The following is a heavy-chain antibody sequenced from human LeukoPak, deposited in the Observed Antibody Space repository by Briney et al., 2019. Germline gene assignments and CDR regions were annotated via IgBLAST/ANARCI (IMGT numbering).Heavy chain of an antibody. CDR1: GGSFSGYY. J-gene: IGHJ6*02. CDR3: ARGRVVVVAATIAYYYYYGTDV. V-gene: IGHV4-34*01. Sequence: KPSETLSLTCAVYGGSFSGYYWSWIRQPPGKGLEWIGEINHSGSTNYNPSLKSRVTISVDTSKNRFSLKLSSVTAADTAVYYCARGRVVVVAATIAYYYYYGTDVWGQGTTVTVSS. CDR2: INHSGST. D-gene: IGHD2-15*01.